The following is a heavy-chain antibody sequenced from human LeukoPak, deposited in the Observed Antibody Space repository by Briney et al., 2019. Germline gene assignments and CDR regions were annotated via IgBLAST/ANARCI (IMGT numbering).Heavy chain of an antibody. D-gene: IGHD2-15*01. CDR2: INPSGGST. J-gene: IGHJ3*02. CDR3: ASTGGPGYCSGGSCSNPRANAFDI. Sequence: ASVKVSCKASGYTFTSYYMHWVRQAPGQGLEWMGIINPSGGSTSYAQKFQGRVTMTTDTSTSTAYMELRSLRSDDTAVYYCASTGGPGYCSGGSCSNPRANAFDIWGRGTMVTVSS. V-gene: IGHV1-46*01. CDR1: GYTFTSYY.